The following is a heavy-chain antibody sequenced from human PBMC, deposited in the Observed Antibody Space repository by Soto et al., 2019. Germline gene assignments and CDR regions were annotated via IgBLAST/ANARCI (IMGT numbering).Heavy chain of an antibody. D-gene: IGHD2-15*01. Sequence: QVQLQESGPGLVKPSETLSLTCTVSGGSISNYYWSWIRQPPGKGLEWIGYLYYSGSTNYNPSLKSRVAISVDTSKNQFSLKLNSVTAADTAVYYCARHRPGSGGSCYDYWGQGTLVTVSS. J-gene: IGHJ4*02. CDR2: LYYSGST. CDR3: ARHRPGSGGSCYDY. V-gene: IGHV4-59*08. CDR1: GGSISNYY.